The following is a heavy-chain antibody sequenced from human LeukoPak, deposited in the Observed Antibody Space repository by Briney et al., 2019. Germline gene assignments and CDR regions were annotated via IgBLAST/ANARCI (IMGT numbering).Heavy chain of an antibody. J-gene: IGHJ4*02. CDR3: AREDYDYVWGSYRRRYYFDY. CDR2: IIPIFGTA. V-gene: IGHV1-69*01. D-gene: IGHD3-16*02. CDR1: GGTFSSYA. Sequence: SVKVSCKASGGTFSSYAISWVRQAPGQGLEWMGGIIPIFGTANYAQKFQGRVTITADESTSAAYMELSSLRSEDTAVYYCAREDYDYVWGSYRRRYYFDYWGQGTLVTVSS.